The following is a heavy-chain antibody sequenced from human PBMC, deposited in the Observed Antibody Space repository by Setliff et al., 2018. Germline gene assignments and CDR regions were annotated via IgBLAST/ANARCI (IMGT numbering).Heavy chain of an antibody. CDR2: ISAYNGNT. J-gene: IGHJ4*02. D-gene: IGHD6-13*01. CDR3: ARFAGSSWVDY. CDR1: GYTFTSYG. Sequence: ASVKVSCKASGYTFTSYGISWVRQAPGQGLEWMGWISAYNGNTNYAQKLQGRVTMTTDTSTSTAYMELSSVTAADTAVYYCARFAGSSWVDYWGQGTLVTVSS. V-gene: IGHV1-18*01.